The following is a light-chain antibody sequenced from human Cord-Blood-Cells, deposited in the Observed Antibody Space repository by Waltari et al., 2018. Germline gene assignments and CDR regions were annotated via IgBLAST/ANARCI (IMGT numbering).Light chain of an antibody. J-gene: IGLJ3*02. Sequence: QSALTQPASVSGSPGQSITITCNGTSSEVGGYNYVAWYQQHPGKATKLMIYEVSNRPSGVSNRFSGSKSGNTASLTISGLQAEDEADYYCSSYTSSSTLVFGGGTKLTVL. CDR1: SSEVGGYNY. CDR2: EVS. V-gene: IGLV2-14*01. CDR3: SSYTSSSTLV.